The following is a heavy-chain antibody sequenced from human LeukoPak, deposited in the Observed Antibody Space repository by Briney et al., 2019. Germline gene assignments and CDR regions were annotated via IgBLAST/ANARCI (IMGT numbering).Heavy chain of an antibody. Sequence: SETLSLTCAVYGGSFSGSYWSWIRQSPGKGLEWIGEIIHSGSTTYNPSLKSRVTISIDTSKNLFSLKLSSVTAADTAVYYCARGGGDWNDAYQNAFDIWDQGTMGTVSS. CDR3: ARGGGDWNDAYQNAFDI. CDR1: GGSFSGSY. D-gene: IGHD1-1*01. J-gene: IGHJ3*02. V-gene: IGHV4-34*01. CDR2: IIHSGST.